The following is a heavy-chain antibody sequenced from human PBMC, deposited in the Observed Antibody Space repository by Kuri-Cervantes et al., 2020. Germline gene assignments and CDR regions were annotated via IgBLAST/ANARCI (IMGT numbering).Heavy chain of an antibody. CDR2: ISFDGSNK. D-gene: IGHD3-10*01. CDR1: GFTLSNHA. V-gene: IGHV3-30-3*01. J-gene: IGHJ4*02. CDR3: ARDYYGPDY. Sequence: GESLKISCAASGFTLSNHAMNWVRQAAGKGLEWVALISFDGSNKYYVGSVKGRFTISRDNSKNTLYLQMNSLRAEDTAVYYCARDYYGPDYWGQGTLVTVSS.